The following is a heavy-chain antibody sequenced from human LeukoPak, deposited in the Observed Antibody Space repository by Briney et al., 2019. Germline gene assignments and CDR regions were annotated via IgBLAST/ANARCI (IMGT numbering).Heavy chain of an antibody. CDR2: IKEDGSEK. D-gene: IGHD4-17*01. Sequence: GGSLRLSCAASGFTFSPYWMSWVRQAPGKGLEWEANIKEDGSEKYYVDSVKGRFTISRDNAKNSLYLEMTSLRAEDTAVYYCARDSPYGDYDAFDIWGQGTMVTVSS. CDR1: GFTFSPYW. CDR3: ARDSPYGDYDAFDI. V-gene: IGHV3-7*01. J-gene: IGHJ3*02.